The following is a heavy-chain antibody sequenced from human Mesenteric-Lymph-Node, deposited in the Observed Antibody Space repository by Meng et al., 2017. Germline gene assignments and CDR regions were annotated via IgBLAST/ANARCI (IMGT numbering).Heavy chain of an antibody. CDR3: AKPPADGYNYVDY. Sequence: EVQLLESGGGLVQPGGCLRLSCAASGFTFSSYAMSWVRQAPGKGLEWVSTISGSGGSTYYADSVKGRFTISRDNSKNTLYLQMNSLRAEDTAVYYCAKPPADGYNYVDYWGQGTLVTVSS. J-gene: IGHJ4*02. CDR1: GFTFSSYA. CDR2: ISGSGGST. V-gene: IGHV3-23*01. D-gene: IGHD5-24*01.